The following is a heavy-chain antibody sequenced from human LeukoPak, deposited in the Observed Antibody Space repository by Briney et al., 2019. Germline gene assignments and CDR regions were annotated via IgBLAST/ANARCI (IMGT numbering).Heavy chain of an antibody. Sequence: GGSLGLSCAASGFTLSSYSMNWVRPAPGKGLEWVSYISSSSSGTIFYADSVKGRFTISRDNAKNSLHLQMNSLRDEDTAVYYCARSTVTPGYWGQGTLVTVSS. CDR3: ARSTVTPGY. CDR2: ISSSSSGTI. D-gene: IGHD4-17*01. CDR1: GFTLSSYS. J-gene: IGHJ4*02. V-gene: IGHV3-48*02.